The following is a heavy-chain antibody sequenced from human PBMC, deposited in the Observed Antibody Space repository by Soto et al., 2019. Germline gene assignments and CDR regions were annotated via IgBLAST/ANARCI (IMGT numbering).Heavy chain of an antibody. CDR1: GGTFSSYA. D-gene: IGHD4-17*01. V-gene: IGHV1-69*13. J-gene: IGHJ6*02. CDR2: IIPIFGTA. CDR3: ARELPSVTTGYYYGMDV. Sequence: SVKVSCKASGGTFSSYAISWVRQAPGQGLEWMGGIIPIFGTANYAQKFQGRVTITADESMSTAYMELSSLRSEDTAVYYCARELPSVTTGYYYGMDVWGQGTTVTVSS.